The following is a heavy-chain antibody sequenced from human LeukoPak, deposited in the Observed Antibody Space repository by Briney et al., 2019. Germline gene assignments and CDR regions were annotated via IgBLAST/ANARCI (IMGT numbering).Heavy chain of an antibody. CDR1: GYTFTGYY. CDR3: ARGFDYGDTVAYYYYGMDV. CDR2: INPNSGGT. Sequence: GASVKVSCKSSGYTFTGYYMHWVRQAPGQGLEWMGWINPNSGGTNYAQKFQGRVTMTRDTSISTAYMELSRLRSDDTAVYYCARGFDYGDTVAYYYYGMDVWGQGTTVTVSS. V-gene: IGHV1-2*02. D-gene: IGHD4-17*01. J-gene: IGHJ6*02.